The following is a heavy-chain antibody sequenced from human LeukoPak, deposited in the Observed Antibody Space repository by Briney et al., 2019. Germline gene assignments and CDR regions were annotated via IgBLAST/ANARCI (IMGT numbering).Heavy chain of an antibody. CDR1: GFTFSSYA. CDR2: ISGSGGST. Sequence: GGSLRLSCAASGFTFSSYAMSWVRQAPGKGLEWVSAISGSGGSTYYADSVKGRFTISRDNSKNTLYLQMNSLRAEDTALYYCAKDSSSGWYGSDYWGQGTLVTVSS. J-gene: IGHJ4*02. D-gene: IGHD6-19*01. CDR3: AKDSSSGWYGSDY. V-gene: IGHV3-23*01.